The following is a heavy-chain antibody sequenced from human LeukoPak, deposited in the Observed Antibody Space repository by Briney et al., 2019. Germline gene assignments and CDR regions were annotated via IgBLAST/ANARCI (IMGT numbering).Heavy chain of an antibody. CDR2: ISTGTYI. CDR3: ARKRITMIVVVMRPSYYFDY. D-gene: IGHD3-22*01. J-gene: IGHJ4*02. CDR1: GFTFSRFE. Sequence: GGSLRLSCVASGFTFSRFEMNWVRQAPGKGLEWISHISTGTYIAYTDSVKGRFTISRDNSKNTLYLQMNSLRAEDTAVYYCARKRITMIVVVMRPSYYFDYWGQGTLVTVSS. V-gene: IGHV3-48*03.